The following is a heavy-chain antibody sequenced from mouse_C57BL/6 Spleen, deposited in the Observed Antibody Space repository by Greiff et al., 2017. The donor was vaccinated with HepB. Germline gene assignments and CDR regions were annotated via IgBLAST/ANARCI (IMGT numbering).Heavy chain of an antibody. Sequence: QVQLQQPGTELVKPGASVKLSCKASGYTFTSYWMHWVKQRPGQGLEWIGNINPSNGGTNYNEKFKSKATLTVDKSSSTAYMQLSSLTSEDSAVYFCAREGVWNTTVVAPFDYWGQGTTLTVSS. CDR3: AREGVWNTTVVAPFDY. V-gene: IGHV1-53*01. J-gene: IGHJ2*01. CDR1: GYTFTSYW. D-gene: IGHD1-1*01. CDR2: INPSNGGT.